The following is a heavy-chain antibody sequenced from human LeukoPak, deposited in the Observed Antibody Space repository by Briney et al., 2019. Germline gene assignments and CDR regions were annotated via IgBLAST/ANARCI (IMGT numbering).Heavy chain of an antibody. CDR2: ISGSGGST. CDR3: AKTLERGVTIFGVVSTRDVFAFDI. V-gene: IGHV3-23*01. Sequence: PGGSLRLSCAASGFTFSSYAMSWVRQAPGKGLEWVSAISGSGGSTYYADSVKGRFTISRDNSKNTLYLQMNSLRAEDTAVYYCAKTLERGVTIFGVVSTRDVFAFDIWGQGTMVTVSS. J-gene: IGHJ3*02. D-gene: IGHD3-3*01. CDR1: GFTFSSYA.